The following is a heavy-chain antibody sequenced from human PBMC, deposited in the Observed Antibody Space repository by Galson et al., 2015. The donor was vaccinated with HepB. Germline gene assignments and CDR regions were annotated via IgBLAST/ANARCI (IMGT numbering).Heavy chain of an antibody. Sequence: SLRLSCAASGFTFSNYWMNWVRQAPGKGLEWVANIMFDGSEKYYVDSVKGRFTITRDNAKNSLYLQMNNLRAEDTAVYYCATDFGYIYGQTGVFDHWGQGTLVTVSS. V-gene: IGHV3-7*03. CDR3: ATDFGYIYGQTGVFDH. J-gene: IGHJ4*02. CDR2: IMFDGSEK. CDR1: GFTFSNYW. D-gene: IGHD5-18*01.